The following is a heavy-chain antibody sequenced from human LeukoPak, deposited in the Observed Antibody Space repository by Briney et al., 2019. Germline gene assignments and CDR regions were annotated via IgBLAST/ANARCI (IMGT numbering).Heavy chain of an antibody. CDR2: IIPIFGTA. J-gene: IGHJ4*02. V-gene: IGHV1-69*06. Sequence: SVEVSCKASGGTFSSYAISWVRQAPGQGLEWMGGIIPIFGTANYAQKFQGRVTITADKSTSTAYMELSSLRSEDTAVYYCARVEAYGKVADYWGQGTLVTVSS. CDR3: ARVEAYGKVADY. D-gene: IGHD4-17*01. CDR1: GGTFSSYA.